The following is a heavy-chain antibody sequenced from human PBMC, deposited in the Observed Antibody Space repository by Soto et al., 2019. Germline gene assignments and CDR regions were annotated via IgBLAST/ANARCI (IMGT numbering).Heavy chain of an antibody. CDR2: ISGSGGTT. Sequence: EVQLLESGGGLVQLGGSLRLSCAASGFTFSTYAMSWVRQVPGKGLEWVSAISGSGGTTYYADSVKARFTFSRDNAKNTLYLQMNSLRAEDTAVYYCATLTIGSGWLRYFQHWGQGTLFTVSS. D-gene: IGHD6-19*01. J-gene: IGHJ1*01. CDR1: GFTFSTYA. V-gene: IGHV3-23*01. CDR3: ATLTIGSGWLRYFQH.